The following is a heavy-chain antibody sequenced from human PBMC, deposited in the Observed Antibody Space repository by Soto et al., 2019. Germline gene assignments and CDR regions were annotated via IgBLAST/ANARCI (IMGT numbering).Heavy chain of an antibody. Sequence: QVPLVQSGAEVKKPGSSVKVSCKASGGTFSTYAISWVRQAPGQGLEWMGGIIPNLGTPNYAQNFQGRVTITADESTSTAYMELSSLRSEDTAVYYCARDQGVSSGYYLYYFDYWGQGTLVTVSS. V-gene: IGHV1-69*01. CDR3: ARDQGVSSGYYLYYFDY. CDR1: GGTFSTYA. CDR2: IIPNLGTP. D-gene: IGHD3-22*01. J-gene: IGHJ4*02.